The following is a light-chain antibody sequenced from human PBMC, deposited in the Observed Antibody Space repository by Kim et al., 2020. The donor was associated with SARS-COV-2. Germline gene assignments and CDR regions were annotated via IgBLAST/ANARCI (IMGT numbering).Light chain of an antibody. CDR1: SSDVGGYNS. CDR2: DVS. J-gene: IGLJ1*01. Sequence: GQPVTISSTGTSSDVGGYNSVSWYQQHPGKAPKLMIFDVSNRPSGVSNRFSGSKSGNTASLTISGLQAEDEADYYCMSYRRGSTYVFGSGTKVTVL. V-gene: IGLV2-14*03. CDR3: MSYRRGSTYV.